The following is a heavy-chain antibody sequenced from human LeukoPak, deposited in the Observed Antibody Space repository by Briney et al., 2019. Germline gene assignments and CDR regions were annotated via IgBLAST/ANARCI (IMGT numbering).Heavy chain of an antibody. CDR1: GFTSSSYA. V-gene: IGHV3-23*01. Sequence: GGSLRLSCAASGFTSSSYAMSWVRQAPGKGLEWVSVISGSGDSTYYADSVKGRFTISRDNSKKTLYLQMNSLRAEDTAVYYCARGLQLLGIWFDPWGQGTLVTVSS. CDR3: ARGLQLLGIWFDP. J-gene: IGHJ5*02. CDR2: ISGSGDST. D-gene: IGHD2-2*01.